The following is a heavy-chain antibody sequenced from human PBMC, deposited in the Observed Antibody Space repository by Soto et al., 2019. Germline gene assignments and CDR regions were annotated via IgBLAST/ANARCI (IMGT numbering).Heavy chain of an antibody. Sequence: EVQLVESGGGLVQPGGSLRLSCAASGFTFRTYWMNWVRQAPGKGLEWVATIKQDGSEKLYVDSVKGRFTISRDNAKNSLYLQMNNLRAEDTAVYYCAGGRDWLIDYWGHGTLVTVSS. V-gene: IGHV3-7*01. CDR2: IKQDGSEK. D-gene: IGHD3-9*01. J-gene: IGHJ4*01. CDR1: GFTFRTYW. CDR3: AGGRDWLIDY.